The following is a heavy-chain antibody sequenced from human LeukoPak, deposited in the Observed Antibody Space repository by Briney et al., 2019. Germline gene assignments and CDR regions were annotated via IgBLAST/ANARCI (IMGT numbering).Heavy chain of an antibody. V-gene: IGHV1-24*01. J-gene: IGHJ5*02. D-gene: IGHD2-2*01. CDR2: FDPEDGET. CDR1: GYTLTELS. CDR3: AREGRRSCSSTSCWSGWFDP. Sequence: GASVKVSCKVSGYTLTELSMHWVRQAPGKGLEWMGGFDPEDGETIYAQKFQGRVTMTEDTSTDTAYMELSSLRSEDTAVYYCAREGRRSCSSTSCWSGWFDPWGQGTLVTVSS.